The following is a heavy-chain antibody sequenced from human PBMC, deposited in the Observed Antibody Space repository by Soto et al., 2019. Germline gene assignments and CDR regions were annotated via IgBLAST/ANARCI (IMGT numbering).Heavy chain of an antibody. D-gene: IGHD2-8*01. CDR1: GGSISSYY. J-gene: IGHJ4*02. V-gene: IGHV4-4*07. CDR2: IYTSGST. CDR3: ARGGAYCSNGVCYTKTLDY. Sequence: QVQLQESGPGLVKPSETLSLTCTVSGGSISSYYWSWIRQPAGKGLEWIGRIYTSGSTNYNPSLKSRVTMSVDTSKNQFSLKLSSVTAADTAVYYCARGGAYCSNGVCYTKTLDYWGRGTLVTVSS.